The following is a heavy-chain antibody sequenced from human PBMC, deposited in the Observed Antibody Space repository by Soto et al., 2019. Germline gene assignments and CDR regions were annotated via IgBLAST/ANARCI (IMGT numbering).Heavy chain of an antibody. CDR2: ISYDGSNK. D-gene: IGHD3-3*01. Sequence: GGSLRLSCAASGFTFSSYGMHWVRQAPGKGLEWVAVISYDGSNKYYADSVKGRFTISRDNSKNTLYLQMNSLRAEDTAVYYCAKTVRFLEWSGFDYWGQGTLVTVSS. CDR1: GFTFSSYG. V-gene: IGHV3-30*18. CDR3: AKTVRFLEWSGFDY. J-gene: IGHJ4*02.